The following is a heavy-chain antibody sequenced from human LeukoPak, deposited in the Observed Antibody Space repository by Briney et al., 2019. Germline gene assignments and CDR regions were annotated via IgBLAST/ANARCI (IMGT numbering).Heavy chain of an antibody. Sequence: GGSLRLSCAASGITFSSYAMSWVRQAPGKGLEWVSVISGSGGSTYYADSVKGRFTISRDNSKNTLYLQMNSLRAEDTAVYYCAKDRDYYYYMDVWGKGTTVTISS. J-gene: IGHJ6*03. CDR1: GITFSSYA. V-gene: IGHV3-23*01. CDR2: ISGSGGST. CDR3: AKDRDYYYYMDV.